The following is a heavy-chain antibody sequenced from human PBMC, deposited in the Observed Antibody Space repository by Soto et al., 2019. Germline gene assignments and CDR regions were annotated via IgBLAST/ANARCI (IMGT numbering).Heavy chain of an antibody. D-gene: IGHD3-3*01. J-gene: IGHJ4*02. CDR1: GFTFSSYG. CDR3: AIFFEWLAPPYSIDF. CDR2: ISYDGSNK. V-gene: IGHV3-30*03. Sequence: GGSLRLSCAASGFTFSSYGMHWVRQAPGKGLEWVAVISYDGSNKYYADSVKGRFTISRDNSKNTLYLQMNSPRAEDTAVYYCAIFFEWLAPPYSIDFWGPGILVTLFS.